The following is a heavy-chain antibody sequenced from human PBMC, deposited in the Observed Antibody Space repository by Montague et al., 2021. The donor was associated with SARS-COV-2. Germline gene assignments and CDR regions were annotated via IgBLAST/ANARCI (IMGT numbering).Heavy chain of an antibody. D-gene: IGHD4-17*01. V-gene: IGHV4-34*01. J-gene: IGHJ6*02. Sequence: SETLSLTCAVYGGSFSGYYWSWIRQPPGKGLEWIGEINHSGSTNHNPSLKSRVTISVDTSKNQFSLELSSVSAADTAVYYCARALPVTTFFYSYYGMDVWGQGTRSPSP. CDR3: ARALPVTTFFYSYYGMDV. CDR2: INHSGST. CDR1: GGSFSGYY.